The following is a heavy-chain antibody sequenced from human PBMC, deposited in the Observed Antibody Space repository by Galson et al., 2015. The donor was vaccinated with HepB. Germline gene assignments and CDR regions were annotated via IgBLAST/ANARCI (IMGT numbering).Heavy chain of an antibody. CDR2: IFCNGGGT. CDR3: VRESTAGGGDI. J-gene: IGHJ3*02. D-gene: IGHD2-8*02. CDR1: GFTCVDYA. Sequence: SLRLSCAGSGFTCVDYAMHWVRQVPGKGLEWVSGIFCNGGGTGYADSVKGRFTVSRDNTRNSLFLQMTSLRPEDTALYYCVRESTAGGGDIWGQGTMVIVSS. V-gene: IGHV3-9*01.